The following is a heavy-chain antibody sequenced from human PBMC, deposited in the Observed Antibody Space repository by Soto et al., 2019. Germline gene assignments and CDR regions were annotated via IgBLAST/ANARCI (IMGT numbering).Heavy chain of an antibody. Sequence: QITLKESGPTLVKPTQTLTLTCTSSGFSLSTSAVGVGWIRQPPGKALEWLALIYWDDDKRYSPSLKSRLTITKDTTKNQVVLTMTNMDPVDTATYYCAHVYGGYDNFDYWGQGILVTVSS. CDR2: IYWDDDK. J-gene: IGHJ4*02. CDR3: AHVYGGYDNFDY. CDR1: GFSLSTSAVG. V-gene: IGHV2-5*02. D-gene: IGHD5-12*01.